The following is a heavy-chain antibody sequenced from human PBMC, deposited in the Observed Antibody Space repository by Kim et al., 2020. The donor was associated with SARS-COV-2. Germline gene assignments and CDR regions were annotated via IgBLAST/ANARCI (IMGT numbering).Heavy chain of an antibody. V-gene: IGHV1-69*04. D-gene: IGHD4-17*01. Sequence: KYAQKFQGRVTITADTATSTAYMELTSLRSEDTAVYYCAREDTVTTGAFDIWGQGTMVTVSS. J-gene: IGHJ3*02. CDR3: AREDTVTTGAFDI.